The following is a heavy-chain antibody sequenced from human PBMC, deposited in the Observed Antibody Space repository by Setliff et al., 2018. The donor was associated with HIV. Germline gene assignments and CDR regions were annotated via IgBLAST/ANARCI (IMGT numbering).Heavy chain of an antibody. CDR2: IIPIFGTA. V-gene: IGHV1-69*13. CDR3: ATRTDYYYYYYMDV. Sequence: GASVKVSCKASGGTFSSYAISWVRQAPGQGLEWTGGIIPIFGTANYAQKFQGRVTITADESTSTAYMELSSLRSEDTAVYCCATRTDYYYYYYMDVWGKGTTVTVSS. CDR1: GGTFSSYA. J-gene: IGHJ6*03.